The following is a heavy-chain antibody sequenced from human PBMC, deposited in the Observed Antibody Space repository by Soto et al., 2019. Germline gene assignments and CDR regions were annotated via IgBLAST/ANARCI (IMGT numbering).Heavy chain of an antibody. J-gene: IGHJ4*02. CDR3: ARDLGGPYDSSGYYSDSGFDY. D-gene: IGHD3-22*01. V-gene: IGHV4-59*01. CDR1: GGSISSYY. Sequence: SSETLSLTCTVSGGSISSYYWSWIRQPPGKGLEWIGYIYYSGSTNYNPSLKSRVTISVDTSKNQFSLKLRSVTAADTAVYYCARDLGGPYDSSGYYSDSGFDYWGQGTLVTVSS. CDR2: IYYSGST.